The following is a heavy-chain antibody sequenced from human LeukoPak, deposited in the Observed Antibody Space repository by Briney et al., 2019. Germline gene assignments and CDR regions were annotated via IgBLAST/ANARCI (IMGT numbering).Heavy chain of an antibody. CDR3: ASFPSGSYSAY. J-gene: IGHJ4*02. D-gene: IGHD1-26*01. Sequence: GGSLRLSCAASGFSFSGSGMHWVRQASGKGLEWVGHIRSQADSYATVYGASVKGRFTITRDDSENTAYLQLNSLKTEDTAVYYCASFPSGSYSAYWGQGTLVTVSS. V-gene: IGHV3-73*01. CDR2: IRSQADSYAT. CDR1: GFSFSGSG.